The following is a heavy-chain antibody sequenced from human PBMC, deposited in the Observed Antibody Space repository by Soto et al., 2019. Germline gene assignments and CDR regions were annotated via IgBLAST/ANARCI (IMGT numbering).Heavy chain of an antibody. Sequence: EVQLVESGGGLVQPGGSTRLSCATSGFPVSDHHMDWVRQAPGKGLEWVGRSRNKANDYTTEYAASVKGRFSSSRDDSKNSMSLPMNSLKAEDTATYYCGIVGGYRGAFSPFDIWGQGTMVTVSS. CDR1: GFPVSDHH. CDR2: SRNKANDYTT. J-gene: IGHJ3*02. CDR3: GIVGGYRGAFSPFDI. D-gene: IGHD3-16*02. V-gene: IGHV3-72*01.